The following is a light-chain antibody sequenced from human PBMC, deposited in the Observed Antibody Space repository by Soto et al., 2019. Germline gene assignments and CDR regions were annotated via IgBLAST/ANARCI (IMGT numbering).Light chain of an antibody. CDR3: HQLNTYPWT. CDR1: QSIGAW. J-gene: IGKJ1*01. V-gene: IGKV1-5*01. CDR2: DAS. Sequence: DIQMTQSPSSLSASIGDRITITCRASQSIGAWLAWYQQKAGKAPTLLIYDASTLQSGVPSRFSGSGSGTEFTLTISSLQPEDFATYFCHQLNTYPWTFGQGTKVDIK.